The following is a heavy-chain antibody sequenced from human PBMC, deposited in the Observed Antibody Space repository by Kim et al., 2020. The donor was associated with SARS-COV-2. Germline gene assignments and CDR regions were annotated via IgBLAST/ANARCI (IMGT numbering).Heavy chain of an antibody. Sequence: GSTNHNPSLRSRLTISVDTSENQFSLNLRSVTAADTAVYYCAKENSGSYLYWGQGALVTVSS. CDR2: GST. CDR3: AKENSGSYLY. V-gene: IGHV4-59*01. J-gene: IGHJ4*02. D-gene: IGHD1-26*01.